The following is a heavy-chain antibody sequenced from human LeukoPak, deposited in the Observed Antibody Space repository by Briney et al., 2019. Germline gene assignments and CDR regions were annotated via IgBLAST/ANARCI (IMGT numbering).Heavy chain of an antibody. J-gene: IGHJ3*02. V-gene: IGHV4-59*11. CDR3: ARDPTTVTKGLDI. CDR2: VSYIGST. CDR1: GDSFTSHY. D-gene: IGHD4-17*01. Sequence: TSETLSLTCTVSGDSFTSHYWTWVRQSPGRGLDWIGYVSYIGSTNYNPSLKSRVTISVDTSKNQFSLKLSSVTAADTAVYYCARDPTTVTKGLDIWGQGTMVTVSS.